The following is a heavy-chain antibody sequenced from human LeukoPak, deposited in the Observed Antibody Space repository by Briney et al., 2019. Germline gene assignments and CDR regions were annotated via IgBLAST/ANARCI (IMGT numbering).Heavy chain of an antibody. CDR3: ARVEHYYDSSGYPSPVFDP. Sequence: PSETLSLTCTVSGGSISSYYWSWIRQPPGKGLEWIGYIYYSGSTNYNPSLKSRVTISVDTSKNQFSLKLSSVTAADTAVYYCARVEHYYDSSGYPSPVFDPWGQGTLVTVSS. J-gene: IGHJ5*02. CDR2: IYYSGST. V-gene: IGHV4-59*01. D-gene: IGHD3-22*01. CDR1: GGSISSYY.